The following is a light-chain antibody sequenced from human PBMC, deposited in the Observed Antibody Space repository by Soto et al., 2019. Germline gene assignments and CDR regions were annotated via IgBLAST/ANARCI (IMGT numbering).Light chain of an antibody. V-gene: IGLV1-44*01. J-gene: IGLJ2*01. CDR2: XSN. CDR1: SSNIGSNS. CDR3: AAWDDSLNGVV. Sequence: QSVLTQPPSXXXXXXXXXXXXCSGSSSNIGSNSVNWYQQLPGTAPKLLMYXSNQRPSGDPDRFSGSKSGTSASRAISGLQSEDEADSYCAAWDDSLNGVVFGGGTTLTVL.